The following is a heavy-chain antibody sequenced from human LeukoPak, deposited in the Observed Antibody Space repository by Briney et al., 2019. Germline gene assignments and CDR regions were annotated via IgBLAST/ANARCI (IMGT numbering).Heavy chain of an antibody. Sequence: ASVKVSCKASGYTFTSYYMHWVRQAPGQGLEWMGWINPNSGGTNYAQKFQGRVTMTRDTSISTAYMELSRLRSDDTAVYYCARASEYDMVRGVIIYWGQGTLVTVSS. D-gene: IGHD3-10*01. J-gene: IGHJ4*02. V-gene: IGHV1-2*02. CDR3: ARASEYDMVRGVIIY. CDR2: INPNSGGT. CDR1: GYTFTSYY.